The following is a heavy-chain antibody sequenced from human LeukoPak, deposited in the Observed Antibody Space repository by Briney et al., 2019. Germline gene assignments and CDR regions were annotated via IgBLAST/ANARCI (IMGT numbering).Heavy chain of an antibody. CDR2: ISYDGSNK. V-gene: IGHV3-30-3*01. CDR1: GFTFSSYA. D-gene: IGHD6-13*01. CDR3: VRADDVAAAGDY. J-gene: IGHJ4*02. Sequence: GRSLRLSCAASGFTFSSYAMHWVRQAPGKGLEWVAVISYDGSNKYYADSVKGRFTISRDNSKNTLYLQMNSLRAEDTAVYYCVRADDVAAAGDYWGQGTLVTVSS.